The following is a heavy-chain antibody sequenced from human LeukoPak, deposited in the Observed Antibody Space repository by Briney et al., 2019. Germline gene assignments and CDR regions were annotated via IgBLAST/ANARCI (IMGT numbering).Heavy chain of an antibody. V-gene: IGHV3-23*01. D-gene: IGHD6-13*01. J-gene: IGHJ4*02. CDR1: RFTFSSYA. Sequence: PGGSLRLSCAASRFTFSSYAMSWVRQAPGKGLEWVSTISGSGDSTFYADSVKGRFTISRDNSKNTLYLQMNSLRAEDTAVYYCAKTPHSSSWPIYFDYWGQGTLVTVSS. CDR2: ISGSGDST. CDR3: AKTPHSSSWPIYFDY.